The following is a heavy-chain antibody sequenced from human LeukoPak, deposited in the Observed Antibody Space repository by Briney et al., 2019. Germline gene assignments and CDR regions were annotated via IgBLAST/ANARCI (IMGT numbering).Heavy chain of an antibody. J-gene: IGHJ4*02. CDR1: GFTFSSYA. CDR3: AKDGGSGWPAYFDS. D-gene: IGHD6-19*01. V-gene: IGHV3-23*01. CDR2: TSGSGGRP. Sequence: GESLRLSSAASGFTFSSYAMSWVRQAPGKVLEWVSITSGSGGRPYYTDSVKGRFTISRDNSKDTLYLQMNSLRVEDTAVYYCAKDGGSGWPAYFDSWGQGTLVTVSS.